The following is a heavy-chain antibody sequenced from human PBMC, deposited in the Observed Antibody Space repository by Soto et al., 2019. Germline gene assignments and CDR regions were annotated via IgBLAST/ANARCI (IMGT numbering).Heavy chain of an antibody. J-gene: IGHJ4*02. Sequence: GASVKVSCKASGYTFTSYGISWVRQAPGQGLEWMGWISAYNGNTNYAQKLQGRVTMTTDTSTSTAYMELRSLRSDDTAVYYCARERAYYDFWSGYSEYYFDYWGQGTLVTVSS. CDR3: ARERAYYDFWSGYSEYYFDY. D-gene: IGHD3-3*01. V-gene: IGHV1-18*01. CDR2: ISAYNGNT. CDR1: GYTFTSYG.